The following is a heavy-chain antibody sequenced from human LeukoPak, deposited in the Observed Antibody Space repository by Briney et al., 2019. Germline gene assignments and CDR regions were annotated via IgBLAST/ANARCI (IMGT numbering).Heavy chain of an antibody. V-gene: IGHV1-18*01. D-gene: IGHD1-14*01. J-gene: IGHJ4*02. Sequence: ASVKVSCKASGYTFTSYCIIWVRQAPGQGLEGMGWISAYNGNTNYAQKFQGRVAMTTDTSTSTAYMELRSMRSDDTAVYYCAREGTYGNPDYWGQGTLVTVSS. CDR1: GYTFTSYC. CDR3: AREGTYGNPDY. CDR2: ISAYNGNT.